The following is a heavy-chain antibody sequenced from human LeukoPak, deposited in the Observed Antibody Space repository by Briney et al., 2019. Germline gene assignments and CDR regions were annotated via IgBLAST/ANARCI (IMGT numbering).Heavy chain of an antibody. J-gene: IGHJ4*02. CDR3: ARDHSQNFDY. V-gene: IGHV3-30*02. Sequence: GGSLRLSCAASGFTFSGYGVHWVRQAPGKGLEWVAFIRLDGSEEYYGDSVKGSFTNSRDNSKNTLYLQMNSLRPKDTAVYYCARDHSQNFDYWGQGTLVTVSS. D-gene: IGHD5-18*01. CDR2: IRLDGSEE. CDR1: GFTFSGYG.